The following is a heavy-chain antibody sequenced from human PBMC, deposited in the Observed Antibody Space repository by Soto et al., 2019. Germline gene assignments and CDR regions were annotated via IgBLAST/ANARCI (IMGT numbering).Heavy chain of an antibody. Sequence: SETLSLTCTVSSGSISSYYWSWIRQPPGKGLEWIGYIYYSGSTNYSPSLKSRITISLDTSKNQFSLKVTSVTAADTAVYYCARDMTRTVVPYFDFWGQGTLVTVSS. CDR1: SGSISSYY. D-gene: IGHD1-7*01. J-gene: IGHJ4*02. CDR2: IYYSGST. V-gene: IGHV4-59*01. CDR3: ARDMTRTVVPYFDF.